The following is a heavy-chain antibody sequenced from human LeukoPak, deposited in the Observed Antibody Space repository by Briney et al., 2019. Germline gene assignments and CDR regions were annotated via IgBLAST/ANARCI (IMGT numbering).Heavy chain of an antibody. CDR1: GFAFSSYS. Sequence: GGSLRLSCAASGFAFSSYSMNWVRQAPGKGLEWVSSISSSSSYIYYADSVKGRFTISRDNAKNSLYLQMNSLRAEDTAVYYCARAHAGKGYCSGGSCDLDYWGQGILVTVSS. CDR3: ARAHAGKGYCSGGSCDLDY. V-gene: IGHV3-21*01. J-gene: IGHJ4*02. CDR2: ISSSSSYI. D-gene: IGHD2-15*01.